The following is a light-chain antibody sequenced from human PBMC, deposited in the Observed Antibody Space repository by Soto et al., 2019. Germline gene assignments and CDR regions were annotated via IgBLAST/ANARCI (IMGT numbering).Light chain of an antibody. CDR2: AAS. Sequence: DIQMTQSPSSLSASVGDTVSITCRASQGISNYLVWYQQKPGKAPTLLIYAASTLQSGVPSRFSGSGSGRDFTLTISSLQPEDVATYYCQKYDSAPYTFGQGTKLKIK. J-gene: IGKJ2*01. CDR1: QGISNY. V-gene: IGKV1-27*01. CDR3: QKYDSAPYT.